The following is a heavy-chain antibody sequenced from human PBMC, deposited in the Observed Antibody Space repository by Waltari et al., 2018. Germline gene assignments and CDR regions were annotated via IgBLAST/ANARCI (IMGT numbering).Heavy chain of an antibody. D-gene: IGHD3-22*01. CDR2: IGISKILS. CDR1: GFTFSRFA. Sequence: EVQLVESGGGLVKPGGSLKLSCAASGFTFSRFAMHWFRQAPGKGPEWGASIGISKILSYCADSVVGLFTSATDAAENSVCLQMSSLRAEDTAMYYCVRFLTPYYYDLRESEYWGQGTLVSVSS. V-gene: IGHV3-21*01. J-gene: IGHJ4*02. CDR3: VRFLTPYYYDLRESEY.